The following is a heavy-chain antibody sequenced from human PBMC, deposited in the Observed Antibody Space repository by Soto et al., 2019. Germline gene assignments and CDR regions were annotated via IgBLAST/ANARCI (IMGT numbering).Heavy chain of an antibody. CDR1: GGSFSGYY. Sequence: SETLSLTCAVYGGSFSGYYWSWIRQPPGKGLEWIGEINHSGSTNYNPSLKSRVTISVDTSKNQFSLKLSSVTAADTAVYYCAGRALVLNGYFDYWGQGTLVTVSS. CDR2: INHSGST. V-gene: IGHV4-34*01. CDR3: AGRALVLNGYFDY. J-gene: IGHJ4*02. D-gene: IGHD6-13*01.